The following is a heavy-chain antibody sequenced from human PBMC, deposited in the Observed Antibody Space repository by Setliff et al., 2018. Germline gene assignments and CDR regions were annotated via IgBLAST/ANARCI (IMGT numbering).Heavy chain of an antibody. CDR3: ARQATDY. CDR1: GFTFSSYA. J-gene: IGHJ4*02. V-gene: IGHV3-21*01. CDR2: ISSSSSYI. Sequence: AGGSLRLSCVASGFTFSSYAMSWVRQAPGKGLEWVSSISSSSSYIYYADSVKGRFTISRDNAKNSLYLQMNSLRAEDTALYYCARQATDYWGQGTLVTVSS.